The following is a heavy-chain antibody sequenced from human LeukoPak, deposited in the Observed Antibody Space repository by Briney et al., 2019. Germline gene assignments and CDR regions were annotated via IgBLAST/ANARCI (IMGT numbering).Heavy chain of an antibody. CDR2: IYYSGST. J-gene: IGHJ3*02. CDR3: ARYTAMVAFHAHGFDI. D-gene: IGHD5-18*01. Sequence: SETLSLTRTVSGGSISSYYWSWIRQPPGKGLEWIGYIYYSGSTNYNPSLKSRVTISVDTSKNQFSLKLRSVTAADTAVYYCARYTAMVAFHAHGFDIWGQGTMVTVSS. CDR1: GGSISSYY. V-gene: IGHV4-59*01.